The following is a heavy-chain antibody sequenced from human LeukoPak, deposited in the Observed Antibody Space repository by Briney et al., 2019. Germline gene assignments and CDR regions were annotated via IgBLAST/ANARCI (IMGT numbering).Heavy chain of an antibody. Sequence: SETLSLTCTVSGGSISSGDYYWSWIRQPPGKGLEWIGYIYYSGSTYYNPSLKSRVTISVDTSRNQFSLKLSSVTAADTAVYYCARNYYDSSGYYYDYWGQGTLVTVSS. CDR2: IYYSGST. V-gene: IGHV4-30-4*01. CDR1: GGSISSGDYY. D-gene: IGHD3-22*01. J-gene: IGHJ4*02. CDR3: ARNYYDSSGYYYDY.